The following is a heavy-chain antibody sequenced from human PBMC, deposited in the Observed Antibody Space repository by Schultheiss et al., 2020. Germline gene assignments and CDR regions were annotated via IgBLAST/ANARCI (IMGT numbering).Heavy chain of an antibody. CDR2: IHYSGSP. CDR1: GGSISSGGYY. Sequence: SQPLSLTCTVSGGSISSGGYYWSWIRQHPGKGLEWIAYIHYSGSPYYNPSLKSRVTMSVDTSKNQFSLRLTSVTAADTAVYYCARSTYYYDRGWFDPWGQGTLVTVSS. CDR3: ARSTYYYDRGWFDP. V-gene: IGHV4-31*03. D-gene: IGHD3-22*01. J-gene: IGHJ5*02.